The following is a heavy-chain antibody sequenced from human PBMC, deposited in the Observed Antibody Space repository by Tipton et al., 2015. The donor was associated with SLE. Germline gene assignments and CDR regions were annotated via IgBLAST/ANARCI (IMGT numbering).Heavy chain of an antibody. V-gene: IGHV3-23*01. Sequence: GSLRLSCAASGITFTSNAMTWVRQAPGKGLEWVSAISGSGATTFYPDSVKGRFTISRDNSKNTLYLQMNSLRAEDTAVYFCAKGACSGGVCYYYFADWGQVTLVIVSP. J-gene: IGHJ4*02. CDR1: GITFTSNA. D-gene: IGHD2-8*02. CDR3: AKGACSGGVCYYYFAD. CDR2: ISGSGATT.